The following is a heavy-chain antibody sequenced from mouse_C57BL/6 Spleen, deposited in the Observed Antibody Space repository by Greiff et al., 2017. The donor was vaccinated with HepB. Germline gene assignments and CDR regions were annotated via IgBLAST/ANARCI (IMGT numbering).Heavy chain of an antibody. CDR3: AEDYGSSDRYFDV. CDR1: GYTFTSYW. D-gene: IGHD1-1*01. Sequence: QVQLQQPGAELVRPGSSVKLSCKASGYTFTSYWMHWVKQRPIQGLEWIGNIDPSDSETHYNQKFKDKSTLTVDKTANTAYMQLSSLTSEYSAVYYCAEDYGSSDRYFDVWGTGTTVTVSS. V-gene: IGHV1-52*01. J-gene: IGHJ1*03. CDR2: IDPSDSET.